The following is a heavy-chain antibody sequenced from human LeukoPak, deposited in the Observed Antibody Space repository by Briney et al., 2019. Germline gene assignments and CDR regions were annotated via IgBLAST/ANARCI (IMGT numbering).Heavy chain of an antibody. V-gene: IGHV1-69*04. J-gene: IGHJ4*02. CDR2: IIPILDLI. Sequence: ASVKVSCKASGGTFSNYDISWVRQAPGQGLEWMGRIIPILDLINYAQKFQGRVTITTDESTSTAYMELSSLRSEDTAVYYCARTKWPDADYFDYWGQGTLVTVSS. CDR1: GGTFSNYD. D-gene: IGHD5-12*01. CDR3: ARTKWPDADYFDY.